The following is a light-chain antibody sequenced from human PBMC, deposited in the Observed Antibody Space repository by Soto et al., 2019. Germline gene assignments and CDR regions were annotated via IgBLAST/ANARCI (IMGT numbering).Light chain of an antibody. CDR3: ISYTVSLSYV. V-gene: IGLV2-14*01. Sequence: SVLTEPASVSGSLGKSITISCSGTSSDIGSYDHVAWYHQFTGKTPKLMIYQVSNRPSGVSNRFSGSKSGNTASLTISGLQAEDEADYYCISYTVSLSYVVGTGTKVPV. CDR1: SSDIGSYDH. J-gene: IGLJ1*01. CDR2: QVS.